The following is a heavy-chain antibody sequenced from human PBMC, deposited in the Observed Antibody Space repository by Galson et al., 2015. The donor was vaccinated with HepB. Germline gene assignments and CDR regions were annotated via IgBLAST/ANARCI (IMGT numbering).Heavy chain of an antibody. CDR3: ATETLGIGSSRYLDAFDI. J-gene: IGHJ3*02. CDR2: VDPEDGET. V-gene: IGHV1-69-2*01. D-gene: IGHD6-13*01. CDR1: GYTFTDYY. Sequence: VKASCKVSGYTFTDYYMHWVQQAPGKGLEWMGLVDPEDGETIYAEKFQGRVTITADTSTDTAYMELSSLRSEDTAVYYCATETLGIGSSRYLDAFDIWGQGTMVTVSS.